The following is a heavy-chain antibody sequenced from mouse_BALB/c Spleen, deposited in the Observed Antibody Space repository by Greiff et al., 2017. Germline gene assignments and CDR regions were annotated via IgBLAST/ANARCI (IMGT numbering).Heavy chain of an antibody. Sequence: QVQLQQSGAELVRPGVSVKISCKGSGYTFTDYAMHWVKQSHAKSLEWIGVISTYYGDASYNQKFKGKATMTVDKSSSTAYMELARLTSEDSAIYYCARSPGPSYYFDYWGQGTTLTVSS. CDR2: ISTYYGDA. CDR1: GYTFTDYA. J-gene: IGHJ2*01. D-gene: IGHD3-1*01. CDR3: ARSPGPSYYFDY. V-gene: IGHV1S137*01.